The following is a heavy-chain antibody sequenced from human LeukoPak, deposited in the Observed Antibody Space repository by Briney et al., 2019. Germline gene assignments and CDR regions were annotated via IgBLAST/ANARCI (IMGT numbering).Heavy chain of an antibody. CDR2: IGTAGDT. D-gene: IGHD6-6*01. Sequence: PGGSLRLSCAASGFAFSIYDMHWVRQATGKGLEWVSAIGTAGDTYYPGSVKGRFTISRENAKNSLYLQMNSLRAGDTAVYYCAREYRSSSGRAFDYWGQGTLVTVSS. CDR1: GFAFSIYD. V-gene: IGHV3-13*01. J-gene: IGHJ4*02. CDR3: AREYRSSSGRAFDY.